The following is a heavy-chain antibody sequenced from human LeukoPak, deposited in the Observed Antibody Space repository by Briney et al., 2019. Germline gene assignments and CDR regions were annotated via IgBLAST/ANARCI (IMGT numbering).Heavy chain of an antibody. CDR3: AMGTVTTDWFDP. CDR2: IIPILGIA. V-gene: IGHV1-69*04. J-gene: IGHJ5*02. D-gene: IGHD4-11*01. CDR1: GGTFSSYA. Sequence: ASVKVSCKASGGTFSSYAISWVRQAPGQGLEWMGRIIPILGIANYAQKFQGRVTITADKSTSTAYMELSSLRSEDTAVYYCAMGTVTTDWFDPWGQGTLVTVSS.